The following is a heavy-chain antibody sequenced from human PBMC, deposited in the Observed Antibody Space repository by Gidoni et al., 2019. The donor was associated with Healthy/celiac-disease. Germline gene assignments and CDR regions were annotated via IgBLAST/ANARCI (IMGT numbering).Heavy chain of an antibody. Sequence: VQLQQWGAGLLKPSETLSLTCAVYGGSFSGYYWSWIRQPPGKGLEWIGEINHSGSTNYNPSLKSRVTISVDTSKNQSSLKLSSVTAADTAVYYCARGGYGSGPIDYWGQGTLVTVSS. D-gene: IGHD3-10*01. J-gene: IGHJ4*02. CDR2: INHSGST. CDR1: GGSFSGYY. CDR3: ARGGYGSGPIDY. V-gene: IGHV4-34*01.